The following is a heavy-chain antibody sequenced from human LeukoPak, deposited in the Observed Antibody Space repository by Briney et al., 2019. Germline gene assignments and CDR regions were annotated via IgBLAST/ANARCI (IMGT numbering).Heavy chain of an antibody. Sequence: SETLSLTCTVSGGSISTYYWSWIRQSPGKGLEWIGHIYYSGSIKYNPSLKSRVTISLDTSKNQFSLKLTSVIAADTAMYYCARGRQEGRLLDYWGQGTLVTVSS. J-gene: IGHJ4*02. CDR2: IYYSGSI. V-gene: IGHV4-59*01. CDR3: ARGRQEGRLLDY. CDR1: GGSISTYY. D-gene: IGHD5-24*01.